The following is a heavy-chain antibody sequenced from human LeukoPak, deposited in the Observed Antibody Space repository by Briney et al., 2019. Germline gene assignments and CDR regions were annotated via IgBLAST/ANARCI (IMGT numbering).Heavy chain of an antibody. D-gene: IGHD1-26*01. CDR3: ARVFRSGSYYYYYYMDV. CDR2: IELDGREK. Sequence: GGSLRLSCAASEFTFSSYWMHWVRQAPGKGLEWVANIELDGREKYYVDSVKGRFTISRDNAKNSLYLQMNSLRAEDTAVYYCARVFRSGSYYYYYYMDVWGKGTTVTVSS. CDR1: EFTFSSYW. V-gene: IGHV3-7*01. J-gene: IGHJ6*03.